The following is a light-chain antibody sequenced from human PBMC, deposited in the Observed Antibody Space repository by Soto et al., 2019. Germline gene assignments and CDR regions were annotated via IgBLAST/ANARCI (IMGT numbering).Light chain of an antibody. CDR2: SAS. Sequence: IQVTQSPSSVSASVGDRVTITCXASQPISSWLAWYQQKPGQPPNLLIYSASTLRSGVPSRFSGSESGTLFTLTITNLQPEDFATYYCQQASSFPLTFGGGTKVDI. V-gene: IGKV1-12*01. CDR3: QQASSFPLT. J-gene: IGKJ4*01. CDR1: QPISSW.